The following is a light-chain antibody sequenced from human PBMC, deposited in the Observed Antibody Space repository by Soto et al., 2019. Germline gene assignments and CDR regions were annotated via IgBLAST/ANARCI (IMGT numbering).Light chain of an antibody. CDR3: QQRYNWPLT. V-gene: IGKV3-11*01. Sequence: EIVLTQSPATLSLSPGERATLSCRASQSVTSRLAWYQQRPGQAPRLLIFDASYRATGVPGRFSGSGSGTNFPLTISSLETEDFAVYYCQQRYNWPLTFGGGTKVDIK. J-gene: IGKJ4*01. CDR1: QSVTSR. CDR2: DAS.